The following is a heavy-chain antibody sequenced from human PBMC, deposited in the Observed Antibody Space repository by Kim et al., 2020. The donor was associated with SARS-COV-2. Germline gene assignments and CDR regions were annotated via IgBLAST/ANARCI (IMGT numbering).Heavy chain of an antibody. J-gene: IGHJ6*02. CDR1: GFTFSSYG. V-gene: IGHV3-30*03. Sequence: GGSLRLSCAASGFTFSSYGMHWVRQAPGKGLEWVAVISYDGSNKYYADSVKGRFTISRDNSKNTLYLQMNSLRAEDTAVYYCAREGYQYQLPYGMDVWGQGTTVTVSS. CDR2: ISYDGSNK. CDR3: AREGYQYQLPYGMDV. D-gene: IGHD2-2*01.